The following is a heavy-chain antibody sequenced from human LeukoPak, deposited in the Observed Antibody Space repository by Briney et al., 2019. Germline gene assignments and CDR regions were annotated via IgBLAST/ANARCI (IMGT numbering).Heavy chain of an antibody. CDR2: INGDASST. Sequence: GGSLRLSCAASGLTLSGYWMHWVRQAPGKGLVCVSRINGDASSTSYADSVKGRFTISRDNVKSTLYLQMNSLRVEDTAVYYCARARGNTYGYFEYWGQGTLVTVSS. CDR3: ARARGNTYGYFEY. D-gene: IGHD5-18*01. J-gene: IGHJ4*02. V-gene: IGHV3-74*01. CDR1: GLTLSGYW.